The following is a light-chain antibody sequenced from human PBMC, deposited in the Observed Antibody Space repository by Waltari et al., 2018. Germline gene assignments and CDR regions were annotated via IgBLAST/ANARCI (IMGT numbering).Light chain of an antibody. J-gene: IGKJ5*01. Sequence: IVLTQSPATLSLSPGERATLSCRASQSVSRYLAWYHQKPGQAPRLLINDASNRATGIPDRFSGSGSGTDFTLTSSSLEPEDFAVYYCQQRTNLITFGQGTRLEIK. V-gene: IGKV3-11*01. CDR1: QSVSRY. CDR3: QQRTNLIT. CDR2: DAS.